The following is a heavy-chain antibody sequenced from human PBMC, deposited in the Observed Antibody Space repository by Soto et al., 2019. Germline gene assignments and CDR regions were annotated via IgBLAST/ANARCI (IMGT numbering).Heavy chain of an antibody. J-gene: IGHJ3*02. CDR1: GFAVSDKY. Sequence: PGGSLRLSCAASGFAVSDKYMNWVRQAPGKGLEWASVIYTSGTTYYADSAKGRFTISRDNFKNTLYLQMNSLRAEDTAMYYCARDGFGRYDGSGSEAFDIWGQGTMVTVSS. D-gene: IGHD3-10*01. V-gene: IGHV3-53*01. CDR2: IYTSGTT. CDR3: ARDGFGRYDGSGSEAFDI.